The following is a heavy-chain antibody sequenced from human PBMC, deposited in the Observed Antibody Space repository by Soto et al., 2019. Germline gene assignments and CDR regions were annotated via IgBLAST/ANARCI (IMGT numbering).Heavy chain of an antibody. CDR3: ARHGVDYGDYASYYYYGMDV. D-gene: IGHD4-17*01. CDR1: GGSISSSTYY. Sequence: QLQLQESGPGLVKPSETLSLTCTVSGGSISSSTYYWGWIRQPPGKGLEWIGMIYYSGSAYYNPSLTSRFTISIDTSKTQFSLRLSSVTAADTAVYYCARHGVDYGDYASYYYYGMDVWGRGTTVTVSS. J-gene: IGHJ6*02. V-gene: IGHV4-39*01. CDR2: IYYSGSA.